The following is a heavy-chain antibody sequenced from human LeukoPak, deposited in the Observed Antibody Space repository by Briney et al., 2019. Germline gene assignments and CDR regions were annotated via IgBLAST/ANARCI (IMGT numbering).Heavy chain of an antibody. CDR3: ARVPWWGSGPRGYAFDI. CDR2: INHSGST. Sequence: SETLSLTCAVYGGSFSGYYWSWIRQPPGKGLEWIGEINHSGSTNYNPSLKRRVTISVDTSKNQFSLKLSSVTAADTAVYYCARVPWWGSGPRGYAFDIWGQGAMVTVSS. D-gene: IGHD3-10*01. J-gene: IGHJ3*02. CDR1: GGSFSGYY. V-gene: IGHV4-34*01.